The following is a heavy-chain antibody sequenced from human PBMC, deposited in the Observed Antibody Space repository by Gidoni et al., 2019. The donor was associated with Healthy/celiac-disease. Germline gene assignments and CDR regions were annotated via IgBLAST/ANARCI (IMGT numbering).Heavy chain of an antibody. Sequence: EVQLVESGGGLIQPGGSLRLSCAASGFTVSSNYMSWVRQAPGKGLEWVSVIYSGGSTYYADSVKGRFTISRDNSKNTLYLQMNSLRAEDTAVYYCARARTETYYDILTGYPLDYWGQGTLVTVSS. CDR2: IYSGGST. CDR1: GFTVSSNY. CDR3: ARARTETYYDILTGYPLDY. D-gene: IGHD3-9*01. V-gene: IGHV3-53*01. J-gene: IGHJ4*02.